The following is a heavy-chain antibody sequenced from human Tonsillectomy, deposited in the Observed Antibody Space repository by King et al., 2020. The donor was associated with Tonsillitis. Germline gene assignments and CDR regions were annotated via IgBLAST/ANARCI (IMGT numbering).Heavy chain of an antibody. D-gene: IGHD6-19*01. CDR3: ARHTSGWYEGKNDY. CDR2: VHYSGST. V-gene: IGHV4-39*01. CDR1: GGSISSGSYY. Sequence: VQLQESGPGLVKPSETLSLTCTVSGGSISSGSYYWVWIRQPPGKGLEWIGSVHYSGSTYYNPSLKSRVTMSVDKSKNQFSLKLSSVTAADTAVYYCARHTSGWYEGKNDYWGQGTLVTVSS. J-gene: IGHJ4*02.